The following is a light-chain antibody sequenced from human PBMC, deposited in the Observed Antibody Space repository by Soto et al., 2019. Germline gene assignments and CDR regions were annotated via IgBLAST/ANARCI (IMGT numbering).Light chain of an antibody. CDR3: QQRSNWPFT. J-gene: IGKJ3*01. CDR2: DAS. V-gene: IGKV3-11*01. Sequence: EIVLTQSPATLSLSAGERATLSCRASQTFRDSLAWYQQKSGQAPRLLIYDASNRATGIPARFSGSGSGTDFTLTISSLEPEDFAVYYCQQRSNWPFTLGPGTKVDIK. CDR1: QTFRDS.